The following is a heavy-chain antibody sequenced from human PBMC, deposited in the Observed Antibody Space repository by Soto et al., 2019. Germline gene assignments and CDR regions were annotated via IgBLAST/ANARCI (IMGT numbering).Heavy chain of an antibody. J-gene: IGHJ3*02. CDR3: ASEYNAYQRHHVFDI. CDR1: GYSFNSYY. CDR2: INPSGAST. D-gene: IGHD1-20*01. V-gene: IGHV1-46*02. Sequence: QVQLVQSGAEVKKPGASVKVACKASGYSFNSYYMHWVRQAPGQGPEWMGVINPSGASTSYAQKFQGRVTMTIDTSTTTVYIELNILRYEDTALYYCASEYNAYQRHHVFDIWGQGTLVTVSS.